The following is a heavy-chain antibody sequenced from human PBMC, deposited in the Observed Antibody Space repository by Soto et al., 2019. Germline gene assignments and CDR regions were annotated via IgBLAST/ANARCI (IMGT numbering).Heavy chain of an antibody. CDR3: AKADRYDFWSGVWFDR. CDR1: GFTFEDYA. CDR2: ISWNSGTI. D-gene: IGHD3-3*01. V-gene: IGHV3-9*01. Sequence: EVQLVESGGGLVQPGRSLRLSCAASGFTFEDYAMHWVRQAPGKGLEWVSGISWNSGTISYADSVKGRFTISRDNAQNSLYLKMNSLRVEDTALYYCAKADRYDFWSGVWFDRWGQGTLVTVSS. J-gene: IGHJ5*02.